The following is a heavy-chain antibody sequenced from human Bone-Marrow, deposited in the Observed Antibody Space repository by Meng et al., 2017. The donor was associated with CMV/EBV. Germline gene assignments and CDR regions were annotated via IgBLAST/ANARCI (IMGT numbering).Heavy chain of an antibody. V-gene: IGHV1-2*02. CDR3: ARQTPSLGATPHLDY. CDR1: GYTFTGYY. Sequence: ASVKVSCKASGYTFTGYYMHWVRQAPGQGLEWMGWINPNSGGTNYAQKFQGRVTMTRDTSISTAYMELSRLRSDDTAVYYCARQTPSLGATPHLDYWGHGTLVTVSS. CDR2: INPNSGGT. D-gene: IGHD1-26*01. J-gene: IGHJ4*01.